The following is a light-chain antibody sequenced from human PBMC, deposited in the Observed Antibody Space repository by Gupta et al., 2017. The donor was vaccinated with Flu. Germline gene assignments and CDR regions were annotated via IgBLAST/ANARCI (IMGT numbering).Light chain of an antibody. CDR3: QRDDSLPLT. Sequence: DIVMTQSPDSLAVSLGERATINCKSSQSGLYNSNNKNYLAWYQQKPGQPPKLLIYWASTRESGVPDRFSDSGSGTDFTLTIGSLRAEDVAIYYCQRDDSLPLTFGQGTRLEIK. CDR2: WAS. J-gene: IGKJ5*01. CDR1: QSGLYNSNNKNY. V-gene: IGKV4-1*01.